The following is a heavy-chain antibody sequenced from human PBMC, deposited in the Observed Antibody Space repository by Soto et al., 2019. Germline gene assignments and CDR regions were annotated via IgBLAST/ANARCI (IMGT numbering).Heavy chain of an antibody. Sequence: SETLSLTCTVSGGSISSYYWSWIRQPPGKGLEWIGYIYYSGSTNYNPSLKSRVTISVDTSKNQFSLKLSSVTAADTAVYYCARGVGSYGYDYYDSSSYYYDYWGQGTLVTVSS. D-gene: IGHD3-22*01. V-gene: IGHV4-59*01. CDR2: IYYSGST. CDR3: ARGVGSYGYDYYDSSSYYYDY. CDR1: GGSISSYY. J-gene: IGHJ4*02.